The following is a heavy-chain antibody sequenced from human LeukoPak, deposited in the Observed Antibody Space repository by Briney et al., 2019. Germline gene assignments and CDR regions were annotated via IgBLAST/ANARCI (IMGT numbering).Heavy chain of an antibody. CDR3: TTDRYYFDP. Sequence: GGSLRLSCTASGLTFTTAWMSWVRQAPGKGLEWVGRIKSNNDGGTADFGAPVKDRFTMSRDDSRNTFYLQTNSLRTDDTAVYYCTTDRYYFDPWGQGTLVTVSS. CDR2: IKSNNDGGTA. V-gene: IGHV3-15*01. J-gene: IGHJ5*02. CDR1: GLTFTTAW. D-gene: IGHD3-22*01.